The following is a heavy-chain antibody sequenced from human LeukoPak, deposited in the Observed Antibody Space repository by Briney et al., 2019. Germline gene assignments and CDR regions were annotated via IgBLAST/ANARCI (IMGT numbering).Heavy chain of an antibody. CDR2: ISAYNGNT. J-gene: IGHJ4*02. Sequence: GDSVKVSCKVSGYTFTSYGISWVRQAPGQGLEWMGWISAYNGNTNYAQKLQGRVTMTTDTSTSTVYMELRSLRSDDTAVYYCARDSDYYYDSSAWGFDYWGQGTLVTVSS. CDR1: GYTFTSYG. CDR3: ARDSDYYYDSSAWGFDY. V-gene: IGHV1-18*01. D-gene: IGHD3-22*01.